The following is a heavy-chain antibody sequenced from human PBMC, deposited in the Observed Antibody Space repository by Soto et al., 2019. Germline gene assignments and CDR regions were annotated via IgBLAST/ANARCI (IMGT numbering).Heavy chain of an antibody. CDR1: GFTFSSYS. V-gene: IGHV3-23*01. D-gene: IGHD3-10*01. CDR2: FRTSGDGGTT. J-gene: IGHJ4*02. CDR3: AKKVNSGPGSQYFDY. Sequence: PGGSLRLSCAASGFTFSSYSMSWVRQAPGKGLEWVSGFRTSGDGGTTYYADSVKGRFTISRDNSKNMLFLQMNSLRAEDTAIYYCAKKVNSGPGSQYFDYWGQGNLVPVS.